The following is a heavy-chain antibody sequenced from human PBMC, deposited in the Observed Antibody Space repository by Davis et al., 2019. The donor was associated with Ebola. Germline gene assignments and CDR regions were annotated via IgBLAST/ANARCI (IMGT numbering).Heavy chain of an antibody. CDR1: GGSISSGGYY. J-gene: IGHJ6*02. CDR3: ARAYDFWSGYPYYYYGMDV. D-gene: IGHD3-3*01. Sequence: SETLSLTRTVSGGSISSGGYYWSWIRQHPGKGLEWIGYIYYSGSTYYNPSLKSRVTISVDTSKNQFSLKLSSVTAADTAVYYCARAYDFWSGYPYYYYGMDVWGQGTTVTVSS. V-gene: IGHV4-31*03. CDR2: IYYSGST.